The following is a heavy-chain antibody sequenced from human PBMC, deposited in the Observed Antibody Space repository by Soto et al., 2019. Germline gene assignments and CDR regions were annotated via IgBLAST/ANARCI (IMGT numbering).Heavy chain of an antibody. V-gene: IGHV3-30*18. CDR1: GFTFSSYG. CDR3: AKVPRGSYYYYYGMDV. D-gene: IGHD1-26*01. CDR2: ISYDGSNK. J-gene: IGHJ6*02. Sequence: HPGGSLRLSCAASGFTFSSYGMHWVRQAPGKGLEWVAVISYDGSNKYYADSVKGRFTISRDNSKNTLYLQMNSLRAEDTAVYYCAKVPRGSYYYYYGMDVWGQGTTVTVSS.